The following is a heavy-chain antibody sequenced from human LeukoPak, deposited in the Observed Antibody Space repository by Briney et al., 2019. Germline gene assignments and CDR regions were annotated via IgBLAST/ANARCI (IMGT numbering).Heavy chain of an antibody. CDR3: AREPVGATPFDY. D-gene: IGHD1-26*01. CDR2: INPSGGST. V-gene: IGHV1-46*01. CDR1: GYTFTSYY. Sequence: GASVKVSCKASGYTFTSYYMHWVQQAPGQGLEWMGIINPSGGSTSYAQKFQGRVTMTRDTSTSTVYMELSSLRSEDTAVYYCAREPVGATPFDYWGQGTLVTVSS. J-gene: IGHJ4*02.